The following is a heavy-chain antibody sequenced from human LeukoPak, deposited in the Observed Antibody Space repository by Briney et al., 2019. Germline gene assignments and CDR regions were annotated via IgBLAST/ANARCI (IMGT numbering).Heavy chain of an antibody. V-gene: IGHV3-74*01. CDR3: AVGIAVTGSVRGYMDV. D-gene: IGHD6-19*01. J-gene: IGHJ6*03. CDR1: GFTFSSYW. CDR2: INTDGSSA. Sequence: PAGSLRLSCAASGFTFSSYWMHWVRQAPGKGLVWVSRINTDGSSANYADSVKGRFTISRDNAKNTLYLQMNSLRAEDTAVYYCAVGIAVTGSVRGYMDVWGKGTTVTVSS.